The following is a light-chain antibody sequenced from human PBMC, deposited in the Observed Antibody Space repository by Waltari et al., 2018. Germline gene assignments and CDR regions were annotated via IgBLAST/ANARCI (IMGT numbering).Light chain of an antibody. CDR2: DAS. CDR1: QGISSY. J-gene: IGKJ1*01. Sequence: DIQLTQSPSFLSASVGDRVTITCRASQGISSYLAWYQQKPGKAPKLLIYDASNLQSGVPSRFSGSGSGTEFTLTISSLQPEDFATYYCQQLNSYPRTFGQGTKVEIK. CDR3: QQLNSYPRT. V-gene: IGKV1-9*01.